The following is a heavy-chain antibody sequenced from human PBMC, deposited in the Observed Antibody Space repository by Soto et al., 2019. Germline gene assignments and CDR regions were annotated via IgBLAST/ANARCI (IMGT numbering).Heavy chain of an antibody. J-gene: IGHJ4*02. V-gene: IGHV3-23*01. CDR3: AKDRFLTTVKRLDY. CDR2: ISGSGGNT. Sequence: PGGSMGLGCAACGFPFSRYAMTWVRKATGKGLEWVSGISGSGGNTYYADSVKGRFTISRDNSTLSLQMNSLRAEDTTVYYCAKDRFLTTVKRLDYWGQGTPVTVSS. D-gene: IGHD4-17*01. CDR1: GFPFSRYA.